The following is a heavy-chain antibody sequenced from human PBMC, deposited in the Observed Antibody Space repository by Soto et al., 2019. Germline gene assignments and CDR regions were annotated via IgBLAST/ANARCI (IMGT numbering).Heavy chain of an antibody. CDR3: ARDSNWGGAFDI. D-gene: IGHD7-27*01. CDR1: GFIVSTNY. J-gene: IGHJ3*02. Sequence: PGGSLRLSCAASGFIVSTNYMNWVRQAPGKGLAWVSVLYTGGTTYYADPVKGRFTISRDNSKNTLYLQMNSLRAEDTAFYYCARDSNWGGAFDIWGLGTMVTVSS. V-gene: IGHV3-53*01. CDR2: LYTGGTT.